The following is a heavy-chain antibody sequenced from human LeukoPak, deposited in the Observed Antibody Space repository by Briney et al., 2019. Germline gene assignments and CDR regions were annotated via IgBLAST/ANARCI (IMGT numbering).Heavy chain of an antibody. J-gene: IGHJ4*02. CDR3: ARHDYSIY. D-gene: IGHD4-11*01. CDR1: GGSISSSSYY. CDR2: IYYSGST. Sequence: SETLSLTCTVSGGSISSSSYYWGWIRQPPGKGLEWIGSIYYSGSTYYNPSLKSRVTISVDTSKNQFSLKLSSVTAADTAVYYCARHDYSIYWGQGTLVTVSS. V-gene: IGHV4-39*01.